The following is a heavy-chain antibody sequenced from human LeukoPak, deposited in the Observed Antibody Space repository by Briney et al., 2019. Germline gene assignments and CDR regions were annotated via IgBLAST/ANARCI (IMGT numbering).Heavy chain of an antibody. D-gene: IGHD1-26*01. Sequence: SETLSLTCTVSGGSISSSSYYWGWIRQPPGKGLEWIGSIYYSGSTYYNPSLKSRVTISVDRSKNQFSLKLSSVTAADTAVYYCARAEWELTYYFDYWGQGTLVTVSS. CDR2: IYYSGST. V-gene: IGHV4-39*07. J-gene: IGHJ4*02. CDR3: ARAEWELTYYFDY. CDR1: GGSISSSSYY.